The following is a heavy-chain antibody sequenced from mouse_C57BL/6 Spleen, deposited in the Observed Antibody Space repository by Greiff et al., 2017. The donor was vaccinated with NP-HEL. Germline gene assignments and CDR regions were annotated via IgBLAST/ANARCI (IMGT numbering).Heavy chain of an antibody. J-gene: IGHJ4*01. Sequence: EVQGVESGGGLVQPKGSLKLSCAASGFSFNTYAMNWVRQAPGKGLEWVARIRSKSNNYATYYADSVKDRFTISRDDSESMLYLQMNNLKTEDTAMYYCVRLQGRYAMDYWGQGTSVTVSS. V-gene: IGHV10-1*01. CDR2: IRSKSNNYAT. CDR3: VRLQGRYAMDY. CDR1: GFSFNTYA.